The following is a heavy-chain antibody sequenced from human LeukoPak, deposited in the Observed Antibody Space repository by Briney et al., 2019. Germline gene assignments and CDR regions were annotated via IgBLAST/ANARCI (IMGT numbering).Heavy chain of an antibody. CDR3: ARVGYCSSTSCYTEVVGY. CDR1: GGSISSGGYY. V-gene: IGHV4-30-2*01. Sequence: SETLSLTCTVSGGSISSGGYYWSWIRQPPGKGLEWIGYIYHSGSTYYNPSLKSRVTISVDRSKNQFSLKLSSVTAADTAVYYCARVGYCSSTSCYTEVVGYWGQGTLVTVSS. J-gene: IGHJ4*02. CDR2: IYHSGST. D-gene: IGHD2-2*02.